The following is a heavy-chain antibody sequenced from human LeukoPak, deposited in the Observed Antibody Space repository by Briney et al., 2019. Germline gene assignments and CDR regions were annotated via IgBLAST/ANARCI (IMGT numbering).Heavy chain of an antibody. CDR1: GYTFTSYG. V-gene: IGHV1-18*01. CDR2: ISAYNGNT. Sequence: ASVKVSCKASGYTFTSYGISWVRQAPGQGLEWMGWISAYNGNTNYAQKFQGRVTITADESTSTAYMELSSLRSEDTAVYYCARADLGATTPFDYWGQGTLVTVSS. D-gene: IGHD1-26*01. CDR3: ARADLGATTPFDY. J-gene: IGHJ4*02.